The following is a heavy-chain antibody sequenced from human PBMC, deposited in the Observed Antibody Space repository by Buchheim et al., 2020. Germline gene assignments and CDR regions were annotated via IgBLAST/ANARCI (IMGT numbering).Heavy chain of an antibody. J-gene: IGHJ2*01. CDR1: GGSISSSSYY. V-gene: IGHV4-39*01. D-gene: IGHD3-22*01. Sequence: QLQLQESGPGLVKPSETLSLTCTVSGGSISSSSYYWGWIRQPPGKGLEWIGSIYYSGSTYYNPSLKSRVTISVDTSKNQFSLKLSSVTAADTAVYYCARLGDDSSGTHYWYFDLWGRGTL. CDR2: IYYSGST. CDR3: ARLGDDSSGTHYWYFDL.